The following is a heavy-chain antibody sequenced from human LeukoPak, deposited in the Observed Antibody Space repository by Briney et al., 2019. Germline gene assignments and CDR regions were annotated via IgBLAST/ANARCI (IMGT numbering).Heavy chain of an antibody. Sequence: GGSLRLSCAASGFTFSSYGMHWVRQAPGKGLEWVAVISYDGSNKYYADSVKGRFTISRDNSKNTLYLQMNSLRAEDTAVYYCAKDRSPVWFGESFFDYWGQGTLVTVSS. V-gene: IGHV3-30*18. J-gene: IGHJ4*02. CDR2: ISYDGSNK. CDR3: AKDRSPVWFGESFFDY. D-gene: IGHD3-10*01. CDR1: GFTFSSYG.